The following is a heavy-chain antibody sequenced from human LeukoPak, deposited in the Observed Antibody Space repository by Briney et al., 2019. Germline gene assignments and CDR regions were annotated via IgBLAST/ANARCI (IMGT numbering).Heavy chain of an antibody. CDR2: IYHSGST. CDR1: GYSISSGYD. V-gene: IGHV4-38-2*01. D-gene: IGHD6-19*01. J-gene: IGHJ5*02. CDR3: ATEVGQWLVRT. Sequence: PSETLSLTCAVSGYSISSGYDWGWIRQPPGKGLEWIGSIYHSGSTYYNPSLKSRVTISVDTSKNQFSLELRSVTAADTAVYYCATEVGQWLVRTWGQGTLVTVSS.